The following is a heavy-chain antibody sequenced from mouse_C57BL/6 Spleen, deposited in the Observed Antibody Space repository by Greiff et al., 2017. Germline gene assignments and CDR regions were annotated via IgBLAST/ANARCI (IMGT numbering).Heavy chain of an antibody. J-gene: IGHJ3*01. Sequence: EVKVVESGEGLVKPGGSLKLSCAASGFTFSSYAMSWVRQTPEKRLEWVAYISSGGDYIYYADTVKGRFTISRDNARNSLYLQMSSLKSEDTAMYYCTRGEYWFAYWGQGTLVTVSA. CDR3: TRGEYWFAY. D-gene: IGHD5-2*01. CDR1: GFTFSSYA. V-gene: IGHV5-9-1*02. CDR2: ISSGGDYI.